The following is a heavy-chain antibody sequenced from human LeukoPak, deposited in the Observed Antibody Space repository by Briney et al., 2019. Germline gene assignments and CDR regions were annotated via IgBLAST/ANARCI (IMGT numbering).Heavy chain of an antibody. D-gene: IGHD6-19*01. CDR2: IYSGGST. V-gene: IGHV3-66*02. CDR1: GFTVSSNY. Sequence: PGGSLRLSCAASGFTVSSNYMSWVRQAPGKGLEWVSVIYSGGSTYYADSVTGRFTISRDNSKNTLYLQMNSLRAEDTAVYYCASQTDSSGFDYWGQGTLVTVSS. J-gene: IGHJ4*02. CDR3: ASQTDSSGFDY.